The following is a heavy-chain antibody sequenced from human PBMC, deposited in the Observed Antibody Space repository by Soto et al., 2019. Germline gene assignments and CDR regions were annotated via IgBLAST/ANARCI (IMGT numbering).Heavy chain of an antibody. D-gene: IGHD2-15*01. CDR2: ITGSGGSS. Sequence: PGGSLRLPCAASGFTLRSYAMSWDRQAPGKGLEWVSAITGSGGSSYYADSVKGRFTISRDNSKNTLYLQMNSLRAEDTAVYDCAIAPVLRDYYYAMVVLPQATTTPVSS. CDR3: AIAPVLRDYYYAMVV. CDR1: GFTLRSYA. J-gene: IGHJ6*02. V-gene: IGHV3-23*01.